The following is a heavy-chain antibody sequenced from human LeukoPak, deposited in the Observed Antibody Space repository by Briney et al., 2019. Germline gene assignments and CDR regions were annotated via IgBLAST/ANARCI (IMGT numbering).Heavy chain of an antibody. J-gene: IGHJ4*02. CDR2: ISGYSGKT. CDR1: AYTLSNYG. V-gene: IGHV1-18*01. Sequence: ASVKVSCKAPAYTLSNYGITWVRQAPGQGLEWMGGISGYSGKTNYAQKLQGRVTMTTDTSTSTAYMELRSLRSDDTAVYYCASGALTWEYYFDYWGQGTLVTVSS. D-gene: IGHD1-26*01. CDR3: ASGALTWEYYFDY.